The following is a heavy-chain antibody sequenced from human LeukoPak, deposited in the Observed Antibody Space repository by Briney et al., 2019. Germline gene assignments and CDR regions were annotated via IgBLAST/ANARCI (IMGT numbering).Heavy chain of an antibody. J-gene: IGHJ6*03. D-gene: IGHD3-10*01. CDR1: GFTFSSYA. CDR3: AKGPARVLYYYYMDV. CDR2: IRYDGSNK. Sequence: GGSLRLSCAASGFTFSSYAMSWVRQAPGKGLEWVAFIRYDGSNKYYADSVKGRFTISRDNSKNTLYLQMNGLRAEDTAVYYCAKGPARVLYYYYMDVWGKGTTVTVSS. V-gene: IGHV3-30*02.